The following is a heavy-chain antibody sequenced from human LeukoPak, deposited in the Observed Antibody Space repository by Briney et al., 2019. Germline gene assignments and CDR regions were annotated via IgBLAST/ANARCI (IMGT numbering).Heavy chain of an antibody. CDR3: ARDHGDFVGVRVGFDS. D-gene: IGHD4-17*01. Sequence: ASAKVSCKASGYTFTNYAISWVRQAPGQGLEWVARISGYNGNTDYAQKVKDRLTVTADTSTAYLEMRGLTSDDTAVYYCARDHGDFVGVRVGFDSWGQGTLVTVSS. CDR2: ISGYNGNT. J-gene: IGHJ4*02. V-gene: IGHV1-18*01. CDR1: GYTFTNYA.